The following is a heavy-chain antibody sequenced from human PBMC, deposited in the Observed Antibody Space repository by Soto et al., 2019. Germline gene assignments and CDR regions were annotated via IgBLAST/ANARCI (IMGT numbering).Heavy chain of an antibody. D-gene: IGHD5-18*01. V-gene: IGHV1-69*01. CDR1: GGTFSSYA. CDR3: ARDLGVDTATGTGH. J-gene: IGHJ4*02. Sequence: QVQLVQSGAEVKKPGSSVKVSCKGSGGTFSSYAISWVRQAPGQGLEWMRGIIPIFGTATYAQKLQGRVTITADESTRTAYMELSSLRSEDTAVYYCARDLGVDTATGTGHWGQGTLVTVSS. CDR2: IIPIFGTA.